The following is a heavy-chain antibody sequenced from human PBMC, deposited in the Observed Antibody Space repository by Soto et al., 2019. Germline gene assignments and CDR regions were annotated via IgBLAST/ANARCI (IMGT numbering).Heavy chain of an antibody. Sequence: QVQLVESGGGLVKPGGSPRLSCAASGFTFSDSYMSWIRQAPGKGLEWVSYINSSSSYTNYADSVKGRFTISRDNAKNSLYLQMNSMRAEDTAVYYCARIVTAAGGRRYFDLWGRGTLVPVSS. CDR2: INSSSSYT. CDR1: GFTFSDSY. J-gene: IGHJ2*01. V-gene: IGHV3-11*05. D-gene: IGHD6-13*01. CDR3: ARIVTAAGGRRYFDL.